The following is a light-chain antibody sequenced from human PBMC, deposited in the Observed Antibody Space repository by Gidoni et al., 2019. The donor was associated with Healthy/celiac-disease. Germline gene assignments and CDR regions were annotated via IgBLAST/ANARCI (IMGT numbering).Light chain of an antibody. CDR2: GAS. CDR3: QQYKNWPPIT. J-gene: IGKJ5*01. Sequence: EIVMTQSPATLSVSPGERATLSCRASQSVSSNLAWYQQKPGQAPRILIYGASTRDTGIPARFSGSGSGTEFTLTISSLQSEDFAVYYCQQYKNWPPITFGQGTRLEIK. CDR1: QSVSSN. V-gene: IGKV3-15*01.